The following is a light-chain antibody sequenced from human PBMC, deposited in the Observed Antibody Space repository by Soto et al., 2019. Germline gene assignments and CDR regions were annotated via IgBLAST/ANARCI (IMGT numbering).Light chain of an antibody. V-gene: IGKV1-5*03. Sequence: DIQMTQSPSTLSASVGDRVTITCRASQSISVWLAWYQQQAGQAPNLLIYKASRLESGVPSRFSGSGSETEFTLTISGLQPGDSATYYCQQYNSYSPTFGQGTKVEVK. CDR2: KAS. J-gene: IGKJ1*01. CDR1: QSISVW. CDR3: QQYNSYSPT.